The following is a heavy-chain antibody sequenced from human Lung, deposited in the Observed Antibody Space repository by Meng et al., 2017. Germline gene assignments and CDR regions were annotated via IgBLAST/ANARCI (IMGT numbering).Heavy chain of an antibody. Sequence: QVQVVQSGAGVKEPGASVKVSCKASGYTFTTYGLSWVRQAPGQGLEWMGWISAYNGNTKYAQKVQGRVTMTRDTSTTTAYMELRNLRSDDTAVYYCVSERGGGSFDYWGQGTLVTVSS. CDR1: GYTFTTYG. V-gene: IGHV1-18*01. CDR2: ISAYNGNT. J-gene: IGHJ4*02. CDR3: VSERGGGSFDY. D-gene: IGHD3-10*01.